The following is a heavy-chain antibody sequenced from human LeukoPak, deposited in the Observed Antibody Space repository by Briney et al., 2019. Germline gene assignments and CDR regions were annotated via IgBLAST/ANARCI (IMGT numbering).Heavy chain of an antibody. CDR1: GFTVSSNY. CDR2: IYSGGST. J-gene: IGHJ3*02. CDR3: ARDSRRWATGDALDI. D-gene: IGHD5-12*01. V-gene: IGHV3-66*01. Sequence: PGGSLRLSCAASGFTVSSNYMSWVRQAPGKGLEWVSVIYSGGSTYYADSVKGRFTISRDNSKNTLYLQMNSLRAEDTAVYYCARDSRRWATGDALDIWGQGTMVTVSS.